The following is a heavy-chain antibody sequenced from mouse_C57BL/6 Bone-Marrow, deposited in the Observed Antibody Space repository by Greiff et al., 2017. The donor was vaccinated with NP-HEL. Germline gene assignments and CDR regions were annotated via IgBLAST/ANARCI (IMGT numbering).Heavy chain of an antibody. CDR1: GYTFTDYE. V-gene: IGHV1-15*01. J-gene: IGHJ2*01. CDR2: IDPETGGT. D-gene: IGHD1-1*01. Sequence: QVQLQQSGAELVRPGASVTLSCKASGYTFTDYEMHWVKQTPVHGLEWIGAIDPETGGTAYNQKFKGKAILTADKSSSTAYMELRSLTSEDSAVYYCTRCPTYGSSYEYYFDYWGQGTTLTVSS. CDR3: TRCPTYGSSYEYYFDY.